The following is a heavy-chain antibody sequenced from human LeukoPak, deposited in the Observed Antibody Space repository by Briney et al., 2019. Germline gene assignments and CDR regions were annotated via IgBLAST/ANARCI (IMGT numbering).Heavy chain of an antibody. CDR3: ARDYSGSGSYYPSD. Sequence: GGSLRLSCAASGFTFSSYSMNWVRQAPGKGLEWDSSISSSSSYIYYADSVKGRFTISRDNAKNSLYLQMNSLRAEDTAVYYCARDYSGSGSYYPSDWGQGTLVTVSS. J-gene: IGHJ4*02. CDR1: GFTFSSYS. CDR2: ISSSSSYI. V-gene: IGHV3-21*01. D-gene: IGHD3-10*01.